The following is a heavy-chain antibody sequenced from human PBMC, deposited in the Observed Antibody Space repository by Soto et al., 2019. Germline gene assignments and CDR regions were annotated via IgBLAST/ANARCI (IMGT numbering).Heavy chain of an antibody. Sequence: QVQLVESGGGLVQPGGSLRLTCVASGFTFGSHGMHWVRQGPGKGLEWVAVISYDETNEHYVDSVKGRFTISRDNSKSILYLQMNRLRPEDTAVYKCAKDLRTTISDYGMDVWGQGTTVTVSS. CDR3: AKDLRTTISDYGMDV. CDR2: ISYDETNE. J-gene: IGHJ6*02. CDR1: GFTFGSHG. V-gene: IGHV3-30*18.